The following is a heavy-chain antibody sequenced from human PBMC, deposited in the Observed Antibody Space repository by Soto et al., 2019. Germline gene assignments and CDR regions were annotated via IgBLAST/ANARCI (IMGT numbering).Heavy chain of an antibody. D-gene: IGHD4-17*01. V-gene: IGHV1-58*01. J-gene: IGHJ4*02. Sequence: SVKVSCKASGFTFTSSAVQWVRQARGQRLEWIGWIVVGSGNTNYAQKFQERVTITRDMSTSTAYMELSSLRSEDTAVYYCAADYGDYPFFDYWGQGTLVTVSS. CDR1: GFTFTSSA. CDR2: IVVGSGNT. CDR3: AADYGDYPFFDY.